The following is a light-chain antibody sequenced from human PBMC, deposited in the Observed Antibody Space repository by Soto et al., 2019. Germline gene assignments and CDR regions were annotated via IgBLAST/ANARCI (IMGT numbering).Light chain of an antibody. J-gene: IGLJ1*01. CDR2: EVN. V-gene: IGLV2-8*01. Sequence: HSVLTQPPSASGSPGQSVTISCTGTSSDVGGYNYVSWYQQYPGKVPKLMVYEVNKRPSGVPDRFSGSKSGNTASLTVSGLQADDEADYYCTSYAGGNNVFGTGTKVTVL. CDR1: SSDVGGYNY. CDR3: TSYAGGNNV.